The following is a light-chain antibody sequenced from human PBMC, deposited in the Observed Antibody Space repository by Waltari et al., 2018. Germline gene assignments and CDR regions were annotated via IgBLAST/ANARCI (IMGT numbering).Light chain of an antibody. V-gene: IGKV2-30*02. CDR3: MQAKFWPWT. Sequence: VMTQPPLTLPVPLGQPPSFSSRSAQGLEHTDVSTYVSWYQQRPGQSPRRLIYQVSKRDSGVPDRFRGSGSGTDFTLEISRVEADDVGFYYCMQAKFWPWTFGQGTEVEIK. CDR1: QGLEHTDVSTY. J-gene: IGKJ1*01. CDR2: QVS.